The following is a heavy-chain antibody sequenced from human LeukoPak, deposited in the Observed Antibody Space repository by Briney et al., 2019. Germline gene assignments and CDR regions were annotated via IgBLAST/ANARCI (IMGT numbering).Heavy chain of an antibody. V-gene: IGHV3-43*02. CDR1: GFTFDDYA. D-gene: IGHD3-22*01. J-gene: IGHJ4*02. CDR2: ISGDGGST. CDR3: AKDTYYYDSSGYYGTFDY. Sequence: GGSLRLSCAASGFTFDDYAMHWVRQAPGKGLEWVSLISGDGGSTYYADSVKGRFTISRDNSKNSLHLQMNSLRTEDTALYYCAKDTYYYDSSGYYGTFDYWGQGTLVTVSS.